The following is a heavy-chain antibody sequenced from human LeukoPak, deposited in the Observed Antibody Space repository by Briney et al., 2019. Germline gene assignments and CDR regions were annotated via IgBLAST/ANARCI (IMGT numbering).Heavy chain of an antibody. CDR1: GFTFSSYA. CDR2: ISGSGGST. V-gene: IGHV3-23*01. CDR3: AKGPFDWSHGAYFDY. J-gene: IGHJ4*02. Sequence: PGGSLRLSCAASGFTFSSYAMSWVRRAPGKGLEWVSAISGSGGSTYYADSVKGRFTISRDNSKNTLYLQMNSLRAEDTAVYYCAKGPFDWSHGAYFDYWGQGTLVTVSS. D-gene: IGHD3-9*01.